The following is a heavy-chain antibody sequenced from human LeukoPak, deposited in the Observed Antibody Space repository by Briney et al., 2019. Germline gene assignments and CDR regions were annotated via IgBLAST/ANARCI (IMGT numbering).Heavy chain of an antibody. CDR1: GFTFSSYW. V-gene: IGHV3-23*01. J-gene: IGHJ4*02. D-gene: IGHD6-13*01. Sequence: GGSLRLSCAASGFTFSSYWMHWVRQAPGKGLEWVSVISGSGASTNYADSVKGRFIISRDNSKNTLYLQMNSLRAEDTAVYYCAKNHYSSSRDYFDYWGQGTLVTVSS. CDR3: AKNHYSSSRDYFDY. CDR2: ISGSGAST.